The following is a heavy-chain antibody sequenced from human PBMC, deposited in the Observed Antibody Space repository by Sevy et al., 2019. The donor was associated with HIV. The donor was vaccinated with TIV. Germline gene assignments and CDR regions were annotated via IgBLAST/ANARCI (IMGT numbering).Heavy chain of an antibody. V-gene: IGHV3-7*03. Sequence: GGSLRLSCAASGFTFSSYWMSWVRQAPGKGLEWVANIKQDGSEKYYVDSVKGRFTISRDNAKNSLYLQMNSLRADDTAVYYCARVGYYDSSGYYLDYWGQGTLVTVSS. J-gene: IGHJ4*02. CDR3: ARVGYYDSSGYYLDY. CDR2: IKQDGSEK. CDR1: GFTFSSYW. D-gene: IGHD3-22*01.